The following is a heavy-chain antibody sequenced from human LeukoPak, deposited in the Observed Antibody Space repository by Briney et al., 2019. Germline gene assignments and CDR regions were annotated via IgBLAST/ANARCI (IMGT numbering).Heavy chain of an antibody. V-gene: IGHV1-46*01. Sequence: ASVKVSCKASGYTFTSYYMHWVRQAPGQGLEWMGIINPSGGSTSYAQKFQGRVTMTRDMSTSTVYMELSSLRSEDTAVYYCAREGASYSSGWYWSYYFDYWGQGTLVTVSS. J-gene: IGHJ4*02. CDR2: INPSGGST. D-gene: IGHD6-19*01. CDR3: AREGASYSSGWYWSYYFDY. CDR1: GYTFTSYY.